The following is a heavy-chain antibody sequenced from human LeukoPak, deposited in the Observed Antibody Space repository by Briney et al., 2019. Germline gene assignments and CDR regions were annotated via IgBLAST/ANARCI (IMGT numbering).Heavy chain of an antibody. CDR2: IWSDGSYK. CDR1: GFTFSSYG. J-gene: IGHJ4*02. D-gene: IGHD5-24*01. V-gene: IGHV3-33*01. Sequence: QSGGSLRLSCAASGFTFSSYGFHWVRQAPGKGLEWVAVIWSDGSYKYYADPVKGRFTISRDDSKNTLYLQMNSLRAEDTAVYYCARDFSLQLFDYWGQGTLVTVFS. CDR3: ARDFSLQLFDY.